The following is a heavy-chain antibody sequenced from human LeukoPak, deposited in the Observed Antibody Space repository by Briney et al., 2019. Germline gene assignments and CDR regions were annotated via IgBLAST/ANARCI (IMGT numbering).Heavy chain of an antibody. CDR2: INHGGST. J-gene: IGHJ3*02. V-gene: IGHV4-34*10. D-gene: IGHD3-22*01. CDR3: ARDKDYFDSGGAFDI. Sequence: PSETLSLTCAVYGGSFSGYYWSWIRQPPGKGLEWIGEINHGGSTNYNPSLKSRITMSVDTSKNQFSLKLSSVTAADTAVYYCARDKDYFDSGGAFDIWGQGTMVTVSS. CDR1: GGSFSGYY.